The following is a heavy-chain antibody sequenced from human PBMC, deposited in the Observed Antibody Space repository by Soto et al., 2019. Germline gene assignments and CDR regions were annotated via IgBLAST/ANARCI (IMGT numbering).Heavy chain of an antibody. CDR1: GGTFGNYA. CDR2: TIPIFGTA. J-gene: IGHJ6*02. CDR3: AGVAIPGIYGEDV. Sequence: QVQLVQSGAEVKKPGSSVKVSCKASGGTFGNYAISWVRQAPGQGLEWVGKTIPIFGTANYAQKFEGRITITADRSTSTAYMELSSLRSEDTALYYCAGVAIPGIYGEDVWGQGTTVTVSS. V-gene: IGHV1-69*06. D-gene: IGHD3-10*01.